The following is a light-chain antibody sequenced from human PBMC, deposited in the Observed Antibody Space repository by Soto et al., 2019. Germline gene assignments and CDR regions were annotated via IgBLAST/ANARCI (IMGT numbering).Light chain of an antibody. CDR2: AAS. V-gene: IGKV1-12*01. Sequence: DIQMTQSPSSVSASVGDRVTISCRASQGVTTWLAWYQQKPGRAPKLLIYAASTLQSGVPSRFSGSGSGTDFTLTISSLQPEDFATYYCQQATSCPRTFGQGAKVDIK. CDR1: QGVTTW. CDR3: QQATSCPRT. J-gene: IGKJ1*01.